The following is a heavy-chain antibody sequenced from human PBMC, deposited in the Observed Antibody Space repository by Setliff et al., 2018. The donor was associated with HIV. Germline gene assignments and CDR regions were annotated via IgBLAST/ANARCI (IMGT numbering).Heavy chain of an antibody. Sequence: SVKVSCKASGATFSSYAISWVRQAPGQGLEWMGRIIPMFGTAIYAQKFQGRVTITADKSTSTAYMELSSLRSDDTAVYFCARVSCYDSSGYYDYWYFDLWGRGTLVTVSS. V-gene: IGHV1-69*06. CDR1: GATFSSYA. J-gene: IGHJ2*01. CDR3: ARVSCYDSSGYYDYWYFDL. CDR2: IIPMFGTA. D-gene: IGHD3-22*01.